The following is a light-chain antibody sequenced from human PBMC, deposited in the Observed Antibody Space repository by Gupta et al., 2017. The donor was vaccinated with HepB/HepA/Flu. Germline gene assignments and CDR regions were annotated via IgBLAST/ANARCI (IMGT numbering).Light chain of an antibody. CDR2: EAF. CDR1: SNDIGNYNY. J-gene: IGLJ2*01. CDR3: SSYAGTNTLI. Sequence: QSALTRPPSASGSPGQSVTISCTGTSNDIGNYNYVSWYQQHPGEAPKLIIYEAFKRPSGVPGRFSASKSGNTASLTVSGLQPEDEANYYCSSYAGTNTLIFGGGTQLTVL. V-gene: IGLV2-8*01.